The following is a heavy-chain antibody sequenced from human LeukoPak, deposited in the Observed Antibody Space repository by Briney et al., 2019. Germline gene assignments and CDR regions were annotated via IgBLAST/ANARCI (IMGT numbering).Heavy chain of an antibody. Sequence: ESLKISCKGSGYSFTNYWIAWVRQMPGKGLEWMGSIYPGDSDTRYSPSFEGQVTISADNPFTTAYLQWSGLKASDTALYYCARRADGYRKRFDYWGQGTLVTVSS. CDR1: GYSFTNYW. V-gene: IGHV5-51*04. CDR3: ARRADGYRKRFDY. D-gene: IGHD5-24*01. J-gene: IGHJ4*02. CDR2: IYPGDSDT.